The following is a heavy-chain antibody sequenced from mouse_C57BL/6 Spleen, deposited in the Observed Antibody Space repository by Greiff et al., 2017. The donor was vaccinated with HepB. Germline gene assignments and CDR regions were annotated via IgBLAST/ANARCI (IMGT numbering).Heavy chain of an antibody. CDR3: AKDDDVEVSWFAY. V-gene: IGHV1-80*01. J-gene: IGHJ3*01. CDR2: IYPGDGDT. D-gene: IGHD2-4*01. CDR1: GYAFSSYW. Sequence: VQLQESGAELVKPGASVKISCKASGYAFSSYWMNWVKQRPGTGLEWIGQIYPGDGDTNYNGKFKGKATLTADKSSSTAYMQLSSLTAEDSAVYVCAKDDDVEVSWFAYWGQGTRVTVSA.